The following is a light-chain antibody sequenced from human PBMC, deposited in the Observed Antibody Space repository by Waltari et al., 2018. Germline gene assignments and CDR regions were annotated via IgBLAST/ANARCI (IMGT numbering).Light chain of an antibody. J-gene: IGKJ5*01. Sequence: AIQLTQSPSSLSASVGDRVTITCRASQGINSALVWNQQKPGKAPKLLIYDASSLESGVPSRFSGSGYGTDFTLTISSLQPEDFATYYCQQFKSFLITFGQGTRLEIK. CDR3: QQFKSFLIT. CDR2: DAS. V-gene: IGKV1-13*02. CDR1: QGINSA.